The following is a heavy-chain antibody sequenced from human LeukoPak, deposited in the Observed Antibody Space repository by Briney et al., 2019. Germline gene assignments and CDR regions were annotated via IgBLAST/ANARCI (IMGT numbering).Heavy chain of an antibody. J-gene: IGHJ4*02. Sequence: GALSLSCAASGFTFSSYAMSWVRQAPGKGLEWVSSISVSGGSTYYADSVKGRFTISRDNSKNTLYLQMNSLRAEDTAVYYCAKDLRGNNWNYCEWGQGTLVTVSS. CDR2: ISVSGGST. CDR3: AKDLRGNNWNYCE. CDR1: GFTFSSYA. D-gene: IGHD1-7*01. V-gene: IGHV3-23*01.